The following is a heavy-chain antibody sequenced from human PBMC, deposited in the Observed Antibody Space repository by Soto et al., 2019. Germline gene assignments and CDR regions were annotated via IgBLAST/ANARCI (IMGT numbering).Heavy chain of an antibody. D-gene: IGHD7-27*01. V-gene: IGHV3-7*03. J-gene: IGHJ4*02. Sequence: PGGSLRLSCAASELIFTTYWMAWVRQAPGKGLEWVANIDQDGSKRYYVDSVKGRFTISRDNAKNSLYLQMYSLRAEDTAVYYCARENWVFDYWGQGTLVTVSS. CDR2: IDQDGSKR. CDR3: ARENWVFDY. CDR1: ELIFTTYW.